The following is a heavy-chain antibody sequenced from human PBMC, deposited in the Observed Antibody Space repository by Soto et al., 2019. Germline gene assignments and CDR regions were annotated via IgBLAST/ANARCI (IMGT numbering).Heavy chain of an antibody. CDR3: TRRYNWNGNYFDP. V-gene: IGHV4-39*01. CDR2: SYYSGTT. CDR1: GASISVHSYY. J-gene: IGHJ5*02. Sequence: PSETLSLTCTVSGASISVHSYYWTWIRQPPGKGLEWIGSSYYSGTTYFNPSLKSRATISVDTSKDQFSLRLTSATAADTAIYYCTRRYNWNGNYFDPWGPGALVTVSS. D-gene: IGHD1-20*01.